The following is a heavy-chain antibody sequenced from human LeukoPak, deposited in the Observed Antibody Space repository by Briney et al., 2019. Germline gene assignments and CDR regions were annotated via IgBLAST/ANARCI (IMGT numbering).Heavy chain of an antibody. D-gene: IGHD2-15*01. CDR1: GGSISSYY. Sequence: SETLSLTCTASGGSISSYYWSWIRQPPGKGLEWIGYIYYSGSTNYNPSLKSRVTISVDTSKNQFSLKLSSVTAADTAVYYCARGGDIVVVVAALPYYYYGMDVWGQGTTVTVSS. V-gene: IGHV4-59*01. J-gene: IGHJ6*02. CDR3: ARGGDIVVVVAALPYYYYGMDV. CDR2: IYYSGST.